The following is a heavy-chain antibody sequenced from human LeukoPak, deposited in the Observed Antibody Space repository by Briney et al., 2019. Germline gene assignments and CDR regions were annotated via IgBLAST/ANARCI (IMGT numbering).Heavy chain of an antibody. D-gene: IGHD3-9*01. J-gene: IGHJ4*02. CDR1: GFTFSSYS. V-gene: IGHV3-48*04. Sequence: PGGSLRLSCAASGFTFSSYSMNWVRQAPGKGLEWVSYISSSSSTIYYADSVKGRFTISRDNAKNSLYLQMNSLRAEDTAVYYCARDQEDDYDILTGSLGGWGQGTLVTVSS. CDR2: ISSSSSTI. CDR3: ARDQEDDYDILTGSLGG.